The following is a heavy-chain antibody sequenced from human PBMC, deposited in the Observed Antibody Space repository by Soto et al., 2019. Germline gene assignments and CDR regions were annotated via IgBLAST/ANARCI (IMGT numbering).Heavy chain of an antibody. CDR3: GRQVRVVVDGRWFDP. Sequence: PSETLSLTCAASGYSISSGYHWGCIRQPPGKGLEWLGSVHHSGSTYYTPSLKSRLTISIDKSKNQLSLNLTSVTAADTAVYYCGRQVRVVVDGRWFDPWGQGTLVTVSS. CDR1: GYSISSGYH. D-gene: IGHD2-15*01. V-gene: IGHV4-38-2*01. J-gene: IGHJ5*02. CDR2: VHHSGST.